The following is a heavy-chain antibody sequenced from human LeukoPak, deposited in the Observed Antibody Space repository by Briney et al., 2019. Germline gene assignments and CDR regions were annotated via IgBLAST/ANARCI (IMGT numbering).Heavy chain of an antibody. D-gene: IGHD3-9*01. V-gene: IGHV7-4-1*02. CDR2: INTNTGNP. CDR3: ARVSHYDILTGYPIQYNWFDP. CDR1: GYTFASYA. Sequence: ASVKVSCKASGYTFASYAMNWVRQAPGQGPEWMGWINTNTGNPTYAQGFTGRFVFSLDTSVSTAYLQISSLKAEDTAVYYCARVSHYDILTGYPIQYNWFDPWGQGTLVTVSS. J-gene: IGHJ5*02.